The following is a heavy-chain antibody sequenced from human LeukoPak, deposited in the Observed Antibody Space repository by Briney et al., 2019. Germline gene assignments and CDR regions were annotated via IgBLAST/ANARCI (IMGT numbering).Heavy chain of an antibody. J-gene: IGHJ4*02. CDR1: GFTFDDYG. V-gene: IGHV3-20*04. Sequence: GGSLRLSCAASGFTFDDYGMSWVRQAPGKGLEWVSGINWNGGSTGYADSVKGRFTISRDNSKNTLYLQMNSLRAEDTAVYYCAKFLPTHIVVANYYFDYWGQGTLVTVSS. D-gene: IGHD2-21*01. CDR3: AKFLPTHIVVANYYFDY. CDR2: INWNGGST.